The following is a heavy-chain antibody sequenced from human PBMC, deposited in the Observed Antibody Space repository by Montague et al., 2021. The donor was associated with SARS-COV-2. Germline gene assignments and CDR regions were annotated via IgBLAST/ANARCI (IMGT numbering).Heavy chain of an antibody. J-gene: IGHJ4*02. CDR1: GFTFSSYE. Sequence: SLRLSCAASGFTFSSYEMNWVRQAPGKGLEWVSYISSSGSTLYHADSVRGRFTISRDNARDSVYLQMNSLRAEDTAVYYCAREEDTYGSGTLDDWGQGTLVTVSS. V-gene: IGHV3-48*03. CDR3: AREEDTYGSGTLDD. D-gene: IGHD3-10*01. CDR2: ISSSGSTL.